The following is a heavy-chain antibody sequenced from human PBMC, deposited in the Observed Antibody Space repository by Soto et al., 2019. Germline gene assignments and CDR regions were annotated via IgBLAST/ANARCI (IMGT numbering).Heavy chain of an antibody. J-gene: IGHJ6*03. Sequence: VQLAESGGGLAQPGGSLRLSCAASGFTLSGYAMDWVRQAPGKGLEYVSGISSNGVGIYYANSVQSRFTISRDNSKNTVYLQMGSLRPEDMAVYYCARRARPDFYYMDVWGKGTTVTVSS. V-gene: IGHV3-64*01. CDR3: ARRARPDFYYMDV. CDR2: ISSNGVGI. CDR1: GFTLSGYA. D-gene: IGHD6-6*01.